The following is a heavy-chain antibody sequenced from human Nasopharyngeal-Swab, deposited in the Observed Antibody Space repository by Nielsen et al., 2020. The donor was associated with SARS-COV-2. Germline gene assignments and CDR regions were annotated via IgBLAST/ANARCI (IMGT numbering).Heavy chain of an antibody. D-gene: IGHD5-18*01. CDR3: ARDQGYKTYYYYYGMDV. V-gene: IGHV3-21*04. CDR1: GFTFSSYS. J-gene: IGHJ6*02. Sequence: GESLKISCAASGFTFSSYSMNWVRQAPGKGLEWVSSISSSSYIYYADSVKGRFTISRDNAKNSLYLQMNSLRAEDTAVYYCARDQGYKTYYYYYGMDVWGQGTTVTVSS. CDR2: ISSSSYI.